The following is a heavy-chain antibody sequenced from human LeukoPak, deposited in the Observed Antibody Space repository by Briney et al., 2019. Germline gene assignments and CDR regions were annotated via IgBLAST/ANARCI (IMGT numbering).Heavy chain of an antibody. CDR2: INSNNGHT. CDR1: GYIFTKYG. D-gene: IGHD5-12*01. Sequence: GASVKVSCKASGYIFTKYGFSWVRQAPGQGLEWMGWINSNNGHTKYSHNLRGRVTLTTDSSTSTAYMELRSLRSNDTAVYYCARQNPPPYGGYDLFDYWGQGTVVTVSS. V-gene: IGHV1-18*01. J-gene: IGHJ4*02. CDR3: ARQNPPPYGGYDLFDY.